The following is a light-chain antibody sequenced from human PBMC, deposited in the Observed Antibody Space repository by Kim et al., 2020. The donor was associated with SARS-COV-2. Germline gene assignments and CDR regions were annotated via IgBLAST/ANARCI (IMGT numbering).Light chain of an antibody. V-gene: IGKV1-5*01. Sequence: SVGDTVTITCRASQSISMYLAWYQQRPGKAPRLLIYDASSLKSGVPSRFSGSGSGTEFTLTISSLQPDDFATYYCQQYNRFSAYTFGQGTKVDIK. J-gene: IGKJ2*01. CDR2: DAS. CDR3: QQYNRFSAYT. CDR1: QSISMY.